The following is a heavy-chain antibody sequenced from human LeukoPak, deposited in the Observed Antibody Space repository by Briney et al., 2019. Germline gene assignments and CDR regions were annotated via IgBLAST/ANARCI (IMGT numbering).Heavy chain of an antibody. V-gene: IGHV3-33*06. Sequence: GSSLRLSCAASGFTFSDYGMHWVRQAPGKGLKWVAVIWSDGSNKYYADYVKGRFTISRDNSKNTVYLQMNSLRAEDTAVYYCANPTDLGSWGQGTLVTVSS. CDR3: ANPTDLGS. CDR2: IWSDGSNK. D-gene: IGHD3-16*01. CDR1: GFTFSDYG. J-gene: IGHJ5*02.